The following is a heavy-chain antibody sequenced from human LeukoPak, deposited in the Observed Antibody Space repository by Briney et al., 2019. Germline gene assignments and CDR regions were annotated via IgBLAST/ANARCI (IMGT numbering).Heavy chain of an antibody. CDR2: ITPYNGNT. CDR1: GYSFTSYG. D-gene: IGHD2-21*02. Sequence: WASVKVSCKTSGYSFTSYGISWMRQAPGQGLEWMGWITPYNGNTMYAQKFQGRVTMTTDTSTSTAYMELRSLRSDDTAVFYCARDMEGRKVTHYHYYGMDVWGQGTTVTVSS. J-gene: IGHJ6*02. V-gene: IGHV1-18*01. CDR3: ARDMEGRKVTHYHYYGMDV.